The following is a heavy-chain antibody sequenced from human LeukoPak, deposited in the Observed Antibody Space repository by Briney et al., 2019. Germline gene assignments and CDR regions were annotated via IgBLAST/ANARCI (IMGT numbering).Heavy chain of an antibody. Sequence: PSETLSLTCTVSGGSISSYYWSWIRQPPGKGLEWIGYIYYRGSTNYNPSLKSRVTISVDTSKNQFSLKLNSVTAADTAVYYCARAAPLLVDPQDYWGQGTLVTVSS. CDR1: GGSISSYY. D-gene: IGHD2-21*01. J-gene: IGHJ4*02. V-gene: IGHV4-59*01. CDR3: ARAAPLLVDPQDY. CDR2: IYYRGST.